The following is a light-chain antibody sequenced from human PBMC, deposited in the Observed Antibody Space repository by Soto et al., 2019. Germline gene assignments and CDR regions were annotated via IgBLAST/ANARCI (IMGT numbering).Light chain of an antibody. J-gene: IGKJ2*02. CDR1: QSISSY. V-gene: IGKV1-39*01. Sequence: DIQMTQSPSSLSASVGDRVTITCRASQSISSYLNWYQQKPGKAPKLLIYAASSLQSGVTSSFSGSGSGTDFTLTISSLQPEDFATYYCQQSYSTPCTFGQGTKLEIK. CDR2: AAS. CDR3: QQSYSTPCT.